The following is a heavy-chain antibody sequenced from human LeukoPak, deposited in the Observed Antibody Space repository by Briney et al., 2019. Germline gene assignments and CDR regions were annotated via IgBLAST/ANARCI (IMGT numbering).Heavy chain of an antibody. V-gene: IGHV1-2*02. CDR2: VNPNSGAT. CDR3: ARWIAVAGPAYYFDY. CDR1: GYTFTAYY. Sequence: ASVKVSCKASGYTFTAYYLHWVRQAPGQGLEWMGWVNPNSGATNYAQKFQGRVTMTRDTSISTAYLELSGLRSDDTAVYYCARWIAVAGPAYYFDYWGQGTLVTVSS. J-gene: IGHJ4*02. D-gene: IGHD6-19*01.